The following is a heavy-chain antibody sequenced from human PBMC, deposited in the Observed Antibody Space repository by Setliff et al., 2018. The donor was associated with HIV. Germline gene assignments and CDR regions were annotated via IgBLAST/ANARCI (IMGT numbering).Heavy chain of an antibody. Sequence: PGGSLRLSCAASGFTLSNYWMHWFRQVPGKGLVWVSRIDHTGSGTDYANSVRDRFTISRDDARNTLYLQMNSLRAEDTAIYYCARGRYFGNSGYSGGFYYFDYWGQGTLVTVSS. D-gene: IGHD3-22*01. CDR3: ARGRYFGNSGYSGGFYYFDY. J-gene: IGHJ4*01. V-gene: IGHV3-74*01. CDR2: IDHTGSGT. CDR1: GFTLSNYW.